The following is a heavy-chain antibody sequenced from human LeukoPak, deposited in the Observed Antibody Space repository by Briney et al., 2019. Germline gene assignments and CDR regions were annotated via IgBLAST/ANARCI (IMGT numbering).Heavy chain of an antibody. CDR1: GYTFTGYY. D-gene: IGHD6-19*01. V-gene: IGHV1-2*02. CDR3: APDLLAVAGTEAPTFDY. J-gene: IGHJ4*02. CDR2: INPNSGGT. Sequence: GASVKVSCKASGYTFTGYYMHWVRQAPGQGLEWMGWINPNSGGTNYAQKFQGRVTMTRDTSISTAYMELGRLRSDDTAVYYCAPDLLAVAGTEAPTFDYWGQGTLVTVSS.